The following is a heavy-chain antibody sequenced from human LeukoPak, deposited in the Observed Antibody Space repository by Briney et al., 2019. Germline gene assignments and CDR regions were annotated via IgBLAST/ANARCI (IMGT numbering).Heavy chain of an antibody. CDR3: AKGYSSSPGDY. Sequence: PGGSLRLSCAASGFSFDNYAMSWVRQAPGKGLEWVSAIGGSTGRTYYADSVKGRFTVSRDNSKNTLYLQMNSLRAEDTAVYYCAKGYSSSPGDYWGQGTLVTVSS. V-gene: IGHV3-23*01. D-gene: IGHD6-13*01. CDR1: GFSFDNYA. CDR2: IGGSTGRT. J-gene: IGHJ4*02.